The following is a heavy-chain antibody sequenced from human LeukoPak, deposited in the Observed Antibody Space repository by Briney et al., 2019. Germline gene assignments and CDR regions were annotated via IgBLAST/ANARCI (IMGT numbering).Heavy chain of an antibody. CDR1: GGTFSSYA. CDR3: ARSADVDTAMVRSGYYYYGMDV. CDR2: IIPFFGTA. D-gene: IGHD5-18*01. Sequence: SVNVSCKASGGTFSSYAISWVRQAPGQGLEWMGGIIPFFGTANYAQKFQGRVTITADESTSTAYMELSSLSSEDTAVYYCARSADVDTAMVRSGYYYYGMDVWGQGTTVTVSS. J-gene: IGHJ6*02. V-gene: IGHV1-69*01.